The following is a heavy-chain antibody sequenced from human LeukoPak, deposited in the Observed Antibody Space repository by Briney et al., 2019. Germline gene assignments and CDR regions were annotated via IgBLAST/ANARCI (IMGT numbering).Heavy chain of an antibody. V-gene: IGHV3-7*01. CDR2: INQDGSEK. D-gene: IGHD5-24*01. Sequence: GGSLILSCAASGFSFSSHWMSWVRQAPGKGLEWVANINQDGSEKQYVDSVKGRFTISRDNAKNSLYLQMNSLRAEDTAVYYCARDGVRDGLYFDYWGQGTLVTASS. J-gene: IGHJ4*02. CDR3: ARDGVRDGLYFDY. CDR1: GFSFSSHW.